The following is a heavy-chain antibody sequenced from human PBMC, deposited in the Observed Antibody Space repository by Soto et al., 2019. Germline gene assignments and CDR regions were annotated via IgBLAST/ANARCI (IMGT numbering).Heavy chain of an antibody. CDR1: GFTFRSYW. J-gene: IGHJ5*02. CDR3: ARDVHRGPSKRFDP. CDR2: IKQDGSEK. V-gene: IGHV3-7*01. D-gene: IGHD3-10*01. Sequence: VGPQRLPCAAFGFTFRSYWRRWVRQDPGKGLEWVANIKQDGSEKYYVDSVKGRFTISRDNAKNSLYLQMNSLRAEDTAVYYCARDVHRGPSKRFDPWGQGTLVTVSS.